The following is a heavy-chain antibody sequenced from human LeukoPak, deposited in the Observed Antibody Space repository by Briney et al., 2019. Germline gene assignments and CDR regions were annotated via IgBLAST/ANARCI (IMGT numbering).Heavy chain of an antibody. D-gene: IGHD5-12*01. V-gene: IGHV3-30*02. CDR2: IRYDGSNK. Sequence: GGSLRLSCAASGFTFSSYGMHWVRQAPGKGLEWVAFIRYDGSNKYYADSVKGRFTISRDNSKNTLYLQMYSLRAEDTAVYYCATSLLRIIVARPAGFDYWGQGTLVTVSS. CDR1: GFTFSSYG. J-gene: IGHJ4*02. CDR3: ATSLLRIIVARPAGFDY.